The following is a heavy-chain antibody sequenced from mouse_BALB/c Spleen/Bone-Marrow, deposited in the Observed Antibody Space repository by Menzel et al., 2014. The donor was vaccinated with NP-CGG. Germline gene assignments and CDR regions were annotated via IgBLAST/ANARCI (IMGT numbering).Heavy chain of an antibody. V-gene: IGHV1S56*01. CDR1: GYTFTSYY. CDR2: IYPGSVNT. Sequence: VQLQESGSELVKPGASVRISCKAAGYTFTSYYIHWVKQRPGQGLEWIGWIYPGSVNTKYNEKFKGKATLTADKSSSTAYFLLSSLTSEDSAVYFCAREANWNFDYWGQGTTLTVSS. D-gene: IGHD4-1*01. J-gene: IGHJ2*01. CDR3: AREANWNFDY.